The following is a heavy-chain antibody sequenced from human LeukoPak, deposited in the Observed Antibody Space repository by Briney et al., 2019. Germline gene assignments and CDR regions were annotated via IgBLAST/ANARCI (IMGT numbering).Heavy chain of an antibody. CDR1: RVSICSYY. D-gene: IGHD3-16*01. CDR3: ARDLGDY. V-gene: IGHV4-59*01. J-gene: IGHJ4*02. Sequence: SETLSLTCTVSRVSICSYYWSWIRQRPGKGLGWIGYIYYSGSTNYNPSLKSRVTISVDTSKPQFSLKLSSVTAADTAVYYCARDLGDYWGQGTLVTVSS. CDR2: IYYSGST.